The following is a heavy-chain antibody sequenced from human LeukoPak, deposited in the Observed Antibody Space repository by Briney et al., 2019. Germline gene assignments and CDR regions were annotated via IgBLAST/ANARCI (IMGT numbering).Heavy chain of an antibody. Sequence: GGSLRLSCAASGFTVSSNYMSWVRQAPGKGLEWVSVIYSGGSTYYADSVKGRFTISRDNSKNTLYLQMNSLRAEDTAVYYCAKDLRRCSSTSCYGPHWGQGTLVTVSS. J-gene: IGHJ4*02. CDR3: AKDLRRCSSTSCYGPH. CDR2: IYSGGST. CDR1: GFTVSSNY. D-gene: IGHD2-2*01. V-gene: IGHV3-53*01.